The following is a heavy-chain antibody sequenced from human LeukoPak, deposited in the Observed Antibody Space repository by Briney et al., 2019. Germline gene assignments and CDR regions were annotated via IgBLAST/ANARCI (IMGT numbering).Heavy chain of an antibody. CDR2: ISYSGNT. Sequence: SETLSLTFTVSGGSISNTDSYWNWIRQPPGKGLEWIGFISYSGNTYSTPSLESRVTISIDTAKNQFSLRLSSVTAADTAVYFCAREIVSSYYYNGMDVWGQGTTVTVSS. CDR1: GGSISNTDSY. CDR3: AREIVSSYYYNGMDV. D-gene: IGHD5/OR15-5a*01. J-gene: IGHJ6*02. V-gene: IGHV4-30-4*01.